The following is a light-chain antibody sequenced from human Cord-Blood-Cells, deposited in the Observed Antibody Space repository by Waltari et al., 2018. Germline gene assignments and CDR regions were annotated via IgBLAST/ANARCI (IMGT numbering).Light chain of an antibody. J-gene: IGLJ3*02. CDR3: CSYAGSYTV. CDR1: TSDVGGYNY. CDR2: DGS. V-gene: IGLV2-11*01. Sequence: QSALTQPRSVSGSPGQSVTISCTGTTSDVGGYNYVSWSQPHPGKAPKLMIYDGSKRPSGVPCRFSGSKSGNTASLTISGLQAEDEADYYCCSYAGSYTVFGGGTKLTVL.